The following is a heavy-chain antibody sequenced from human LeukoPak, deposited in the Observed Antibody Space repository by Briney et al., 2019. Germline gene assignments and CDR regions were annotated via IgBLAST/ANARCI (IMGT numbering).Heavy chain of an antibody. CDR2: IYYSGST. CDR3: ARGFSSGSYPL. J-gene: IGHJ4*02. D-gene: IGHD1-26*01. Sequence: PSETLSLTCTVSGASINSGGNYWSWIRQPPGKGLEWIGYIYYSGSTNYNPSLKSRVTISVDTSKNQFSLKLSSVTAADTAVYYCARGFSSGSYPLWGQGTLVTVSS. CDR1: GASINSGGNY. V-gene: IGHV4-61*08.